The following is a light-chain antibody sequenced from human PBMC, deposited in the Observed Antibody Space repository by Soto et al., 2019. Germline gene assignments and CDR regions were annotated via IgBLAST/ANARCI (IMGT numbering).Light chain of an antibody. CDR3: HSLNM. CDR1: QGIGSA. V-gene: IGKV1-13*02. J-gene: IGKJ4*02. Sequence: AIQLTQSPSSLSASVGDRVTITCRASQGIGSALAWYQQKPGKAPKLLIYDASSLESGVPSRFRGTGSGTDFTLTVSCLQPEDFPPYCSHSLNMLGGGTQVNIK. CDR2: DAS.